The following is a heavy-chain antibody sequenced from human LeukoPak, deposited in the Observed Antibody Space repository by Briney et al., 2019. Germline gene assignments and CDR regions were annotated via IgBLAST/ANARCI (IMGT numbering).Heavy chain of an antibody. V-gene: IGHV3-23*01. CDR3: AKGYDFWSGGIDY. Sequence: GGSLRLSCAASGFPFSGYAMTWVRQAPGKGLEWVSYISGSGTSIYYADSVKGRFTISRDKSKNTLYLQMNSLRAEDTARYYCAKGYDFWSGGIDYWGQGTLVTVSS. CDR1: GFPFSGYA. J-gene: IGHJ4*02. D-gene: IGHD3-3*01. CDR2: ISGSGTSI.